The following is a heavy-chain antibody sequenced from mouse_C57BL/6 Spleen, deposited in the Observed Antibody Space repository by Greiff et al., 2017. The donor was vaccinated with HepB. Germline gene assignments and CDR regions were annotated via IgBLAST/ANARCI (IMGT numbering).Heavy chain of an antibody. Sequence: QVQLQQSGAELVKPGASVKLSCKASGYTFTSYWMHWVKQRPGQGLEWIGMIHPNSGSTNYNEKFKSKATLTVDKSSSTAYMQLSSLTSEDSAVYYCARGVITTVVAGDAMDYWGQGTSVTVSS. CDR3: ARGVITTVVAGDAMDY. J-gene: IGHJ4*01. V-gene: IGHV1-64*01. D-gene: IGHD1-1*01. CDR1: GYTFTSYW. CDR2: IHPNSGST.